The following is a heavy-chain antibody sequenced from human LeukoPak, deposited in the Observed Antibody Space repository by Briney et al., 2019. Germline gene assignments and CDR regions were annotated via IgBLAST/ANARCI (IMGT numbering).Heavy chain of an antibody. CDR2: IYYSGST. V-gene: IGHV4-31*03. CDR3: ARADYDFWSGYSYYFDY. D-gene: IGHD3-3*01. CDR1: GGSISSGGYY. J-gene: IGHJ4*02. Sequence: PSQTLSLTCTVSGGSISSGGYYWSWIRQHPGKGLEWIGYIYYSGSTYYNPSLKSRVTISVDTSKNQFSLKLSSVTAADTAVYYCARADYDFWSGYSYYFDYWGQGTLVTVSS.